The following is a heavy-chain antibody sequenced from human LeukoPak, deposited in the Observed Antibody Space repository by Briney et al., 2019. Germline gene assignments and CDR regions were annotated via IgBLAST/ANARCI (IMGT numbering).Heavy chain of an antibody. CDR3: AREFDP. J-gene: IGHJ5*02. V-gene: IGHV4-61*02. CDR2: IYTSGST. Sequence: SQTLSLTCTVSGGSISSSSYYWSWIRQPAGKGLEWIGRIYTSGSTNYNPSLKSRVTISVDTSKNQFSLKLSSVTAADTAVYYCAREFDPWGQGTLVTVSS. CDR1: GGSISSSSYY.